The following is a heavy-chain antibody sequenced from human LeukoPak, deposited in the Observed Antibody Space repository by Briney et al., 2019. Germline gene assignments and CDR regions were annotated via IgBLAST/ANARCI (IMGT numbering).Heavy chain of an antibody. V-gene: IGHV4-59*01. J-gene: IGHJ4*01. CDR1: GGSISSYY. CDR2: IYYSGRT. D-gene: IGHD2-21*02. Sequence: SETLSLTCTVSGGSISSYYWSWIRQPPGKGLEWIGYIYYSGRTNYNPSLKSRVTISVDTSKNQFSLKLSSVTAADTAVYYCAISGGDLGYWGHGTLFTVSS. CDR3: AISGGDLGY.